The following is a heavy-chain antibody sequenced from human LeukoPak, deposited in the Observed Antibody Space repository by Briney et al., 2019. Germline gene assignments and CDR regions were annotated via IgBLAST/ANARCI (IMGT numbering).Heavy chain of an antibody. J-gene: IGHJ3*02. CDR2: IYYSGST. CDR1: GGSISSYY. Sequence: PSETLSLTCTVSGGSISSYYWSWIRQPPGKGLEWIGYIYYSGSTNYNPSLKSRVTMSVDTSKNQFSLKLSSVTAADTAVYYCARAFEKYNLNAFGIWGQGTMVTVSS. CDR3: ARAFEKYNLNAFGI. V-gene: IGHV4-59*12. D-gene: IGHD3-9*01.